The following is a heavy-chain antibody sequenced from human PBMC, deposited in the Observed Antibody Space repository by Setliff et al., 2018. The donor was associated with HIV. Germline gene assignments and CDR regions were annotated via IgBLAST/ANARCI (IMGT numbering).Heavy chain of an antibody. CDR1: GGSISNYH. CDR2: IYYSGNS. Sequence: LSLTCTVSGGSISNYHWSWIRQPPGKGLAWIGYIYYSGNSNYKPSLKSRVTISVETSKNQFSLKLSSVTAADAAMYYCARVIGDSEKFDANWFDPWGQGTLVTVSS. CDR3: ARVIGDSEKFDANWFDP. D-gene: IGHD3-10*01. V-gene: IGHV4-59*01. J-gene: IGHJ5*02.